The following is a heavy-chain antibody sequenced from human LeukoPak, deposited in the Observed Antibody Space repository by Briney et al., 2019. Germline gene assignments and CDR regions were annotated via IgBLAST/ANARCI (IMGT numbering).Heavy chain of an antibody. CDR3: ARVGAGIAAAGSLFDY. Sequence: SETLSLTCAVYGGSFSGYYWSWIRQPPGKGLEWIGEINHSGSTNYNPSLKSRVTISVGTSKNQFSLKLSSVTAADTAVYYCARVGAGIAAAGSLFDYWGQGTLVTVSS. V-gene: IGHV4-34*01. CDR1: GGSFSGYY. D-gene: IGHD6-13*01. J-gene: IGHJ4*02. CDR2: INHSGST.